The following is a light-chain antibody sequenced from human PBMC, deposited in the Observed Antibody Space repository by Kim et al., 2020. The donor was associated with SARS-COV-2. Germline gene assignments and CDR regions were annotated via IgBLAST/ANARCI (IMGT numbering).Light chain of an antibody. Sequence: DIQMTQSPASLSASVGDRVTITCQASQDINSFINWYQQTPGKAPKLLMYDASNLETGVPSRFSGSGSGIHFTFTISSLQPEDIATYYCQQHDNLPITFGQGTRLEIK. J-gene: IGKJ5*01. CDR3: QQHDNLPIT. V-gene: IGKV1-33*01. CDR2: DAS. CDR1: QDINSF.